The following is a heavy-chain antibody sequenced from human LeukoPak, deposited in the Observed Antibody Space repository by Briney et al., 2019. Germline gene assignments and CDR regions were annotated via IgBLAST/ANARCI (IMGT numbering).Heavy chain of an antibody. V-gene: IGHV1-69*13. CDR3: ARKAGITGYYIFDY. J-gene: IGHJ4*02. CDR1: GGTFSSYA. Sequence: ASVKVSCKTSGGTFSSYAISWVRQAPGQGLEWMGAIIPIFGTANYAQKFQGRVTITADESTSTAYMELSSLRSEDTAVYYCARKAGITGYYIFDYWGQGTLVTVSS. CDR2: IIPIFGTA. D-gene: IGHD3-9*01.